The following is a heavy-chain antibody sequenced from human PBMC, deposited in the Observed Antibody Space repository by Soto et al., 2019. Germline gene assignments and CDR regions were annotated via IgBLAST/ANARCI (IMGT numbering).Heavy chain of an antibody. V-gene: IGHV4-31*03. CDR2: IYYSGST. D-gene: IGHD4-17*01. J-gene: IGHJ3*02. CDR3: ARGSTVPGDALDI. Sequence: SETLSLTCTVSGGSISSGGYYWSWIRQHPGKGLEWIGYIYYSGSTYYNPSLKSRVTISVDTSKNQFSLKLSSVTAADTAVYYCARGSTVPGDALDIWGQGTMVTVSS. CDR1: GGSISSGGYY.